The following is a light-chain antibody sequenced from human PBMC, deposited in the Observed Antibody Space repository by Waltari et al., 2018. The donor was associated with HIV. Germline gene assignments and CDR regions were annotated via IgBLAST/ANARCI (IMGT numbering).Light chain of an antibody. CDR3: QQHYTTPLT. Sequence: DIVMTQSPDSLAVSLGERATINCKSSQSVLHSSNNKNYLAWYQQKPGKPPKLLIYWASARESGVPDRFSASGSGTDFTLTISSLQAEDVAVYYCQQHYTTPLTFGGGTKVEI. V-gene: IGKV4-1*01. CDR1: QSVLHSSNNKNY. J-gene: IGKJ4*01. CDR2: WAS.